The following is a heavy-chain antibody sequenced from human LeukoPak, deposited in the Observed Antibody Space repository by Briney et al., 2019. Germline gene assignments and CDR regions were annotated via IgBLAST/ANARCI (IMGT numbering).Heavy chain of an antibody. CDR3: ARDRVVVVPAAIESYYYYGMDV. CDR1: GFTFSSYS. CDR2: ISSSSSYI. D-gene: IGHD2-2*02. V-gene: IGHV3-21*01. J-gene: IGHJ6*02. Sequence: TGGSLRLSCAASGFTFSSYSMNWVRQAPGKGLEWVSSISSSSSYIYYADSVKGRFTISRDNAKNSLYLQMNSLRAEDTAVYYCARDRVVVVPAAIESYYYYGMDVWGQGTTVTVSS.